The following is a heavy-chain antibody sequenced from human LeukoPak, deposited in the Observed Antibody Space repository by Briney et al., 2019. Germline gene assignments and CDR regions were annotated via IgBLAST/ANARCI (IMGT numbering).Heavy chain of an antibody. D-gene: IGHD1-26*01. CDR2: IYPGDSDT. CDR1: GSSFTSYW. Sequence: GESLQISCKGSGSSFTSYWIGWVRQLPGKGLEWMGIIYPGDSDTRYSPSFQGQVTISADKSISTAYLQWSSLKASDTAMYYCARVGATTAMSISSLDYWGQGTLVTVSS. V-gene: IGHV5-51*01. CDR3: ARVGATTAMSISSLDY. J-gene: IGHJ4*01.